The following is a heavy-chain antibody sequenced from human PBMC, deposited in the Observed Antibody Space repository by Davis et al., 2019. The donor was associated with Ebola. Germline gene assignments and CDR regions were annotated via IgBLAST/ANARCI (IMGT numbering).Heavy chain of an antibody. CDR3: ARGGYYYGSGRHFDY. Sequence: ASVKVSCKASGYTFTSYGISWVRQAPGQGLEWMGWISAYNGNTNYAQKLQGRVTMTTDTSTSTAYMELRSLRSDDTAVYFCARGGYYYGSGRHFDYWGQGTLVTVSS. D-gene: IGHD3-10*01. CDR2: ISAYNGNT. J-gene: IGHJ4*02. V-gene: IGHV1-18*04. CDR1: GYTFTSYG.